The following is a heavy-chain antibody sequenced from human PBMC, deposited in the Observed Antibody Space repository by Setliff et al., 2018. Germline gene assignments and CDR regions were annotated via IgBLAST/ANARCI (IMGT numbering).Heavy chain of an antibody. D-gene: IGHD3-16*02. Sequence: PGESLKISCAASGFDFSDIAMTWVRQAPGKGLEWVSVIGDSTYYADSVKGRFTISRDNSKNTLYLRMNALRAEDTGLYYCARDRGQVTVNNRYGFYYYGMDVWGQGTTVTVSS. CDR3: ARDRGQVTVNNRYGFYYYGMDV. V-gene: IGHV3-23*01. CDR2: IGDST. J-gene: IGHJ6*02. CDR1: GFDFSDIA.